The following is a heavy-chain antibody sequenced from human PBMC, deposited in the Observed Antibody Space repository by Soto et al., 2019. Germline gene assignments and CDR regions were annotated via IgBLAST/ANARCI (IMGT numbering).Heavy chain of an antibody. CDR2: IYYSGST. Sequence: SETLSLTCSVSGGPISSSSWSWIRQPPGKGLEWIGYIYYSGSTNYNPSLKSRVTISVDTSKNHFSLKLSSVTAADTAVYYCAAGSTRWYSYGMDFWGQGIMVTVSS. D-gene: IGHD1-26*01. CDR1: GGPISSSS. V-gene: IGHV4-59*01. CDR3: AAGSTRWYSYGMDF. J-gene: IGHJ6*02.